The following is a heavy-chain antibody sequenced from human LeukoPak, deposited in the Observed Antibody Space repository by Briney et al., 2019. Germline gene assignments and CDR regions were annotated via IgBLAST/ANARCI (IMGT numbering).Heavy chain of an antibody. CDR2: IYYGGST. J-gene: IGHJ4*02. CDR3: ARSAAVTGQFDF. CDR1: GGSISSSSYY. Sequence: SETLSLTCTVSGGSISSSSYYWGWIRQPPGKGLEWIGSIYYGGSTYYNPSLKSRVTISVDTSKNQFSLKLSSVTAADTAFYYCARSAAVTGQFDFWGPGTLVTVSS. V-gene: IGHV4-39*07. D-gene: IGHD6-19*01.